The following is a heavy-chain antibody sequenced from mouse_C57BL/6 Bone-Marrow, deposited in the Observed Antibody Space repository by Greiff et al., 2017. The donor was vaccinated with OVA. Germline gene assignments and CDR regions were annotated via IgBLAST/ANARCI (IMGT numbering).Heavy chain of an antibody. CDR1: GFTFSDYY. J-gene: IGHJ4*01. CDR3: ARQSPITTGVATGAMDY. D-gene: IGHD1-1*01. V-gene: IGHV5-12*01. Sequence: EVKVVESGGGLVQPGGSLKLSCAASGFTFSDYYMYWVRQTPEKRLEWVAYISNGGGSTYYPDTVKGRFTISRDNAKNTLYLQMSRLKSEDTAMYYCARQSPITTGVATGAMDYWGQGTSVTVSS. CDR2: ISNGGGST.